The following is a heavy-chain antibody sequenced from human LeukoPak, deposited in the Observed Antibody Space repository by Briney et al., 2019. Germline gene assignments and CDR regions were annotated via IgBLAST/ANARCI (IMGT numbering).Heavy chain of an antibody. D-gene: IGHD1-26*01. CDR1: GGSISTTTNS. CDR2: TYYGGSP. J-gene: IGHJ5*02. V-gene: IGHV4-39*01. Sequence: SETLSLTCNVSGGSISTTTNSWGWAWIRQRPTKGLEWIGSTYYGGSPYYTSSLKSRVTISVDTSKNQFSLKLASLTAADTAVYYCARRPIVGSTGFYFDPWGPGTLVTVSS. CDR3: ARRPIVGSTGFYFDP.